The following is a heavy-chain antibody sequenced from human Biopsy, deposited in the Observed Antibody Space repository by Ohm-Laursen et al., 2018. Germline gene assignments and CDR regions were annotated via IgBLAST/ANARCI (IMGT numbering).Heavy chain of an antibody. CDR1: GYTLITYY. CDR2: INPSGGST. Sequence: GASVKVSCKAFGYTLITYYVNWVRQAPGQGLEWMGKINPSGGSTSYAQKFQGRVTMTRDTSTTTVYMELSSLRSEDTAVYYCARDRIGGRGDPPDHWGQGTLVTVSS. V-gene: IGHV1-46*01. J-gene: IGHJ4*02. D-gene: IGHD3-10*01. CDR3: ARDRIGGRGDPPDH.